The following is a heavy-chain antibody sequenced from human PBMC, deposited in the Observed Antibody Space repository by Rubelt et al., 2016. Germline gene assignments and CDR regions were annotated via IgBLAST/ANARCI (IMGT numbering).Heavy chain of an antibody. V-gene: IGHV4-34*01. CDR1: GGSFSGYY. CDR2: INHSGST. D-gene: IGHD2-8*01. J-gene: IGHJ4*02. Sequence: QVQLQQWGAGLLKPSETLSLTCAAYGGSFSGYYWSWIRQPPGKGLEWIGEINHSGSTNYNPSLKSRVTISVDTSKNQFSLKLSSVTAADTAVYYCARGYCTNGVCYGGDYWGQGTLVTVSS. CDR3: ARGYCTNGVCYGGDY.